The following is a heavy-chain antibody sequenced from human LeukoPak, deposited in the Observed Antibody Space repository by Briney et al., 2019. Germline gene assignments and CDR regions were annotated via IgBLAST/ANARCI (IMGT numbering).Heavy chain of an antibody. V-gene: IGHV3-48*04. D-gene: IGHD6-13*01. CDR2: IRSSGSTI. CDR3: ARGDPGSTWSCFDN. Sequence: SGGSLRLSCAASGFIFSSYTMNWVRQAPGKGLEWIAYIRSSGSTINYAESVKGRFNISRDNAKNSLFLQMNSLRAEDTAAYYCARGDPGSTWSCFDNWGQGTLVTVSS. CDR1: GFIFSSYT. J-gene: IGHJ4*02.